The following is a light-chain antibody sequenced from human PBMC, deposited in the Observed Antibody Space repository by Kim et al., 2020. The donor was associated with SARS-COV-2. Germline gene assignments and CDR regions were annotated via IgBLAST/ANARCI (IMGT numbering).Light chain of an antibody. J-gene: IGKJ1*01. CDR1: QSITGN. V-gene: IGKV3-15*01. CDR2: NTF. Sequence: VVMTQSPATLSVSPGERVTLSCRASQSITGNLAWYQQQPGQAPRLLIYNTFLRATDVPARFTGTESGTEFTLTIDSVQSGDVAVYFCQQYDSWPRTFGQGTKVDIK. CDR3: QQYDSWPRT.